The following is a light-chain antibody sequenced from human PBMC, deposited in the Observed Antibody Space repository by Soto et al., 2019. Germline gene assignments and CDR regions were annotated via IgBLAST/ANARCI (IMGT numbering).Light chain of an antibody. J-gene: IGKJ1*01. CDR3: QQYNSFSGT. CDR1: QSISNW. Sequence: DIQRTQSPSTLSASVGDRVIIACRSSQSISNWLAWYQQKPGKAPKLLIYDASSLESGVPSRFSGRGSGTQFTLTISSLQPDDFATYYCQQYNSFSGTFGPGTKVDI. V-gene: IGKV1-5*01. CDR2: DAS.